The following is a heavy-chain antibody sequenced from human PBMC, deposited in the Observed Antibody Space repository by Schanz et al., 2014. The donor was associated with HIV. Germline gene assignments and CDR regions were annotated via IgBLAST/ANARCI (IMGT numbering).Heavy chain of an antibody. CDR1: GYTFSHYG. CDR2: MNPNSGNT. D-gene: IGHD2-8*01. CDR3: ARRGVYSLPPDNRFDP. J-gene: IGHJ5*02. Sequence: GPEVKRPGASVTVSCKTSGYTFSHYGVSWVRQAPGQGLEWMGWMNPNSGNTAYAQRFQGRVTMTRDISIFTAYLELSSLTSEDTAVYYCARRGVYSLPPDNRFDPWGQGTLVTVPS. V-gene: IGHV1-8*02.